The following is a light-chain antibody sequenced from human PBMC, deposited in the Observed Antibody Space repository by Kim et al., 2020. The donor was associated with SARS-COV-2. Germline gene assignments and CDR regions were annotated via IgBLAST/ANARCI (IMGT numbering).Light chain of an antibody. J-gene: IGLJ1*01. CDR3: QAWDSSAQV. CDR2: QDN. Sequence: SYELTQPPSVSVSPGQTASITCSGEKLGSKYTCWYQQKPGQSPVLLIYQDNKRPSGIPERFSGANSGNTATLPISGTQAVDEADYYCQAWDSSAQVFGTG. CDR1: KLGSKY. V-gene: IGLV3-1*01.